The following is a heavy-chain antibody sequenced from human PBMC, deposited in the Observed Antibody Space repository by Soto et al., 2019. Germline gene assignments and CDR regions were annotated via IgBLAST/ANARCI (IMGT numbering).Heavy chain of an antibody. CDR3: ARERFPGQGAFDI. CDR1: GGTFSRYA. V-gene: IGHV1-69*13. J-gene: IGHJ3*02. CDR2: IIPIFGTA. D-gene: IGHD3-3*01. Sequence: SGKVCCNASGGTFSRYAISLVRQASGQGLEWMGGIIPIFGTANYAQKFQGRVTITADESKSTDYMEMSSLRSEDTAVYYCARERFPGQGAFDIWGQGTMVT.